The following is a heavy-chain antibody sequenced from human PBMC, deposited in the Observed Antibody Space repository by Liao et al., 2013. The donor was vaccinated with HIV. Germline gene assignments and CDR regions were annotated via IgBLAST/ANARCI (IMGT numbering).Heavy chain of an antibody. CDR1: GDSISSGSNY. CDR2: ISGTGIT. Sequence: QVQLQESGPGLVKPSQTLSLACTVSGDSISSGSNYWSWIRQPAGRGLEWIGRISGTGITNYSPSLESRVTISVDTSKNKFSLKLTFVTAADTAVYYCARLQRWGLGYLDFWGQGXPGHRLL. J-gene: IGHJ4*02. D-gene: IGHD2-21*01. CDR3: ARLQRWGLGYLDF. V-gene: IGHV4-61*02.